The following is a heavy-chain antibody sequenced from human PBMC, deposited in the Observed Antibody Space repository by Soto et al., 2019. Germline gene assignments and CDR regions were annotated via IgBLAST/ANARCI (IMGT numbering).Heavy chain of an antibody. J-gene: IGHJ4*02. V-gene: IGHV3-23*01. CDR1: GFTFSSYA. Sequence: GGSLRLSCAASGFTFSSYAMSWVRQAPGKGLEWVSAISGSGGSTYYADSVKGRFTISRDNSKNTLYLQMNSLRAEDTAVYYCAKDLVSSGWYARTFDYWGQGTLVTVSS. CDR3: AKDLVSSGWYARTFDY. D-gene: IGHD6-19*01. CDR2: ISGSGGST.